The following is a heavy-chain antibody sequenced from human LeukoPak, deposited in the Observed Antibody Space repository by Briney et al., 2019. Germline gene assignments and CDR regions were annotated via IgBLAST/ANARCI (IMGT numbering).Heavy chain of an antibody. D-gene: IGHD3-16*01. CDR2: IYPGDSDT. V-gene: IGHV5-51*01. CDR1: GYSFPTYW. Sequence: GESLKISCKGSGYSFPTYWIGWVRQMPGKGLEWMGIIYPGDSDTRYSPSFQGQVTISVDKSITTAYLEWSSLKASDTAMYYCASVLGGGGVNYYFDYWGQGTLVTVSS. CDR3: ASVLGGGGVNYYFDY. J-gene: IGHJ4*02.